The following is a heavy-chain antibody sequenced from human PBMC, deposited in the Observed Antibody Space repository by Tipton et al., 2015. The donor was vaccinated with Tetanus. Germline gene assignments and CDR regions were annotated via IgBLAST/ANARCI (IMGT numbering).Heavy chain of an antibody. J-gene: IGHJ4*02. Sequence: LSLTCAVSGDSLSTGFYSWSWIRQPPGKGLEWIGYIYHTGSTYYNPARQSRVIMSVDMSKNQFSLRLKSVTAADTAVYFCARAGKVLTFDHWGQGILVTVSS. V-gene: IGHV4-30-2*01. D-gene: IGHD3-16*01. CDR1: GDSLSTGFYS. CDR2: IYHTGST. CDR3: ARAGKVLTFDH.